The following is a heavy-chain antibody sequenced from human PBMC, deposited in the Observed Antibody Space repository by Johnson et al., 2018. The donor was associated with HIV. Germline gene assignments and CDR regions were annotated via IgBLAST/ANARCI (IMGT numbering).Heavy chain of an antibody. CDR2: IYRGGST. V-gene: IGHV3-66*01. D-gene: IGHD4-23*01. J-gene: IGHJ3*02. CDR1: GFTVSNNY. CDR3: AKTIWGGGNLGMGAFDI. Sequence: VQLVESGGGLVQPGGSLRLSCAASGFTVSNNYMTWVRQAPGKGLEWVSLIYRGGSTYYADSVKGRFTISRDNSKNTLYLQMNSLRVEDTALYYCAKTIWGGGNLGMGAFDIWGQGTMVTVSS.